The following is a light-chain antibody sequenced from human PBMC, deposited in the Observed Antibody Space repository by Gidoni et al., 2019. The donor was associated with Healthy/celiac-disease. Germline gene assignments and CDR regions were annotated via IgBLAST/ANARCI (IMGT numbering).Light chain of an antibody. Sequence: DIQMTQSPSSLSASVGDRVTITCQASQDISNYLNWYQQKPGKAPKLLIYDASNLETGVPSRFSGSGSGTDFTFTISSLQPEDIATYYCQQYDNLPLTFGVXTKVEIK. CDR3: QQYDNLPLT. CDR2: DAS. V-gene: IGKV1-33*01. CDR1: QDISNY. J-gene: IGKJ4*01.